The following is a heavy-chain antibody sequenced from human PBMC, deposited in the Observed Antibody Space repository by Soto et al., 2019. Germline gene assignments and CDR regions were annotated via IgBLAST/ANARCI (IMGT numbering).Heavy chain of an antibody. V-gene: IGHV3-74*01. Sequence: EVQLVESGGGLVQPGGSLRLSCAASGFTFSSYWMHWVRQAPGKGLVWVSRINSDGSSTSYADSVKGRFTISRDNAKNTLYMQMNSLRDEHTAVYYCARDPTYYDSSGRTDYWGQGTLVTVSS. J-gene: IGHJ4*02. CDR1: GFTFSSYW. CDR3: ARDPTYYDSSGRTDY. D-gene: IGHD3-22*01. CDR2: INSDGSST.